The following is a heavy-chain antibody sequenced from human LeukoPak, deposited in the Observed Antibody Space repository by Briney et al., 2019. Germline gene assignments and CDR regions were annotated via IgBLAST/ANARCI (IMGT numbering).Heavy chain of an antibody. CDR1: GFTFSSYG. CDR3: AKGVYGGNSVPENY. J-gene: IGHJ4*02. CDR2: IWYDGSNK. V-gene: IGHV3-33*06. D-gene: IGHD4-23*01. Sequence: GRSLRLSCVASGFTFSSYGMHWVRQAPGKGLEWVALIWYDGSNKYYADSVKGRFTICRDNYKNTLYLQMNSLRADDTAVYYCAKGVYGGNSVPENYWVQGTLVTVSS.